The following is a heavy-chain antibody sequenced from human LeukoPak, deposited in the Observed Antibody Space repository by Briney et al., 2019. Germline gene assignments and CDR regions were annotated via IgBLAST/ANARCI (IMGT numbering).Heavy chain of an antibody. V-gene: IGHV3-72*01. CDR2: TRNKANSYTT. D-gene: IGHD3-22*01. CDR3: AMGDSSSSFDY. CDR1: GFTFSDHY. Sequence: GGSLRLSCAASGFTFSDHYMDWVRQAPGKGLEWVGRTRNKANSYTTEYAASVKGRFTISRDDSKNSLYLQMNSLKTEDTAVYYCAMGDSSSSFDYWGQGTLVTVSS. J-gene: IGHJ4*02.